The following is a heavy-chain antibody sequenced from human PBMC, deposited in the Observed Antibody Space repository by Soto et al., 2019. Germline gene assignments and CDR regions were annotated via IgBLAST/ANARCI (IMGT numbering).Heavy chain of an antibody. CDR3: ARYCSNLDCHYLYYFDS. J-gene: IGHJ4*02. CDR2: IYHSGST. D-gene: IGHD2-2*01. CDR1: GGSVSSGGYS. Sequence: SETLSLTCAVSGGSVSSGGYSWSWIRQPPGKGLEWIGYIYHSGSTYYNPSLKSRVTISVDRSKNQFSLKLSSVTAADTAVYYCARYCSNLDCHYLYYFDSWGQGTQVTVSS. V-gene: IGHV4-30-2*01.